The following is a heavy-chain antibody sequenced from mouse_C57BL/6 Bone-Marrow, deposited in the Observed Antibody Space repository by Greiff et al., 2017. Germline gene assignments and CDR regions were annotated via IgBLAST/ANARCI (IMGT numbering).Heavy chain of an antibody. CDR1: GFTFTDYY. Sequence: EAQRVESGGGLVQPGGSLSLSCAASGFTFTDYYMSWVRPPPGQALEWLGFLRNKANGYTTEYSASVKGRFTISRDNSQSILYLQMNALRAEDSATYYCARYGYYGSGYFDYWGQGTTLTVSS. D-gene: IGHD1-1*01. CDR3: ARYGYYGSGYFDY. CDR2: LRNKANGYTT. J-gene: IGHJ2*01. V-gene: IGHV7-3*01.